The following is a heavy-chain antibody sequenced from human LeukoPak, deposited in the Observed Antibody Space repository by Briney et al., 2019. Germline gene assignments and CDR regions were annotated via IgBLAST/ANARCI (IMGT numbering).Heavy chain of an antibody. CDR3: ARAENPPYYDFWSGYYKSEYFQH. V-gene: IGHV6-1*01. Sequence: SSQTLSLTCAISGDSVSSNSAAWNWIRQSPSRGLEWLGRTYYRSKWYNDYAVSVKSRITINPDTSKNQFSLQLNSVTPEDTAVYYCARAENPPYYDFWSGYYKSEYFQHWGQGTLVTVSS. D-gene: IGHD3-3*01. CDR1: GDSVSSNSAA. CDR2: TYYRSKWYN. J-gene: IGHJ1*01.